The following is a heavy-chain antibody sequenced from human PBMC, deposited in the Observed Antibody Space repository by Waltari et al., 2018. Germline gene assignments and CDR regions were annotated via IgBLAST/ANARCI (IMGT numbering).Heavy chain of an antibody. V-gene: IGHV3-9*01. Sequence: EVQLVESGGGLVQPGRSLRLSCAASGFTFDDYAMHWVRQAPGTGLEWVSGISWNSGSIGYADSVKGRFTISRDNAKNSLYLQMNSLRAEDTALYYCAKDPGSWLFDYWGQGTLVTVSS. CDR2: ISWNSGSI. J-gene: IGHJ4*02. D-gene: IGHD2-15*01. CDR1: GFTFDDYA. CDR3: AKDPGSWLFDY.